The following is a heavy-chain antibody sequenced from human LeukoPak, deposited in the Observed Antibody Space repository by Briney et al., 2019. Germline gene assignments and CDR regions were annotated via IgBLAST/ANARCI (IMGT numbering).Heavy chain of an antibody. CDR1: GGSFSGYY. D-gene: IGHD2-2*01. CDR2: INHSGST. CDR3: ARTLSQYCSSTSCSRRWFDP. V-gene: IGHV4-34*01. Sequence: SETLSLTCAVYGGSFSGYYWSWIRQPPGKGLEWIGEINHSGSTNYNPSLKSRVTISVDTSKNQFSLKLSSVTAADTAVYYCARTLSQYCSSTSCSRRWFDPWGQGTLVTVSS. J-gene: IGHJ5*02.